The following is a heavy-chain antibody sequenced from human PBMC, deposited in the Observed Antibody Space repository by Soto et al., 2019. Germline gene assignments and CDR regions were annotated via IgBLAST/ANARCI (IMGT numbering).Heavy chain of an antibody. CDR2: MNPNSGNT. V-gene: IGHV1-8*01. D-gene: IGHD6-19*01. Sequence: ASVKVSCKASGYTFTSYDINWVRQATGQGLEWMGWMNPNSGNTGYAQKFQGRVTMTRNTSISTAYMELSSLRSEDTAVYYCATSGWPRLGDGYYYYYMDVWGKGTTVTVSS. CDR1: GYTFTSYD. J-gene: IGHJ6*03. CDR3: ATSGWPRLGDGYYYYYMDV.